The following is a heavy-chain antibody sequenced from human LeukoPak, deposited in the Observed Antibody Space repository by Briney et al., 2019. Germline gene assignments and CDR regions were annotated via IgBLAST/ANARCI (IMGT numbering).Heavy chain of an antibody. J-gene: IGHJ1*01. CDR3: AGGFCRGESCYSGEYFQH. CDR2: ITHNGST. V-gene: IGHV4-34*01. D-gene: IGHD2-15*01. CDR1: GESLNDYY. Sequence: PSETLSLTCGVHGESLNDYYWSWIRQSPGKGLEWIGGITHNGSTTFNPSLESRLTISVDTSKNQFSLKLTSVTAADASVYFCAGGFCRGESCYSGEYFQHWGQGTLVTVSS.